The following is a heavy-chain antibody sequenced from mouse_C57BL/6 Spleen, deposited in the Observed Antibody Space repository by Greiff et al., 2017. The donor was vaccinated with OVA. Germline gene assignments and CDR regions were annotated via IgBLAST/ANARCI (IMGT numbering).Heavy chain of an antibody. CDR1: GFNIKNTY. J-gene: IGHJ2*01. CDR2: IDPANGNT. Sequence: VQLKESVAELVRPGASVKLSCTASGFNIKNTYMHWVKQRPEQGLEWIGRIDPANGNTKYAPKFQGKATITADTSSNTAYLQLSSLTSEDTAIYYCARSSYYGSSYLDYWGQGTTLTVSS. D-gene: IGHD1-1*01. CDR3: ARSSYYGSSYLDY. V-gene: IGHV14-3*01.